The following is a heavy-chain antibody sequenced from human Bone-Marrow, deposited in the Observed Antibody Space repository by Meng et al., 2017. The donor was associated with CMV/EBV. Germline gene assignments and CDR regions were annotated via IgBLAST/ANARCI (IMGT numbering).Heavy chain of an antibody. V-gene: IGHV3-33*01. J-gene: IGHJ6*01. D-gene: IGHD2-2*01. CDR2: IWYDGSNK. CDR1: GFTFSSYG. Sequence: LSLTCAASGFTFSSYGMHWVRQAPGKGLEWVAVIWYDGSNKYYADSVKGRFTISRDNSKNTLYLQMNSLRAEDTAVYYCARGPRFVVVPARQFYYYYGMDVWGQGTTVTGSS. CDR3: ARGPRFVVVPARQFYYYYGMDV.